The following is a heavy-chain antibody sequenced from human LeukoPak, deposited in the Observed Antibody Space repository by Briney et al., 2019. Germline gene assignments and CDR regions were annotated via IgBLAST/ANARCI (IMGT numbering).Heavy chain of an antibody. V-gene: IGHV4-30-2*01. CDR1: GGSISSGGYY. CDR2: IYHSGST. J-gene: IGHJ5*02. Sequence: SETLSLTCTVSGGSISSGGYYWSWIRQPPGEGLEWIGYIYHSGSTYYNPSLKSRVTISVDRSKNQFSLKLSSVTAADTAVYYCAGLGSSWAFRFDPWGQGTLVTVSS. D-gene: IGHD2-2*01. CDR3: AGLGSSWAFRFDP.